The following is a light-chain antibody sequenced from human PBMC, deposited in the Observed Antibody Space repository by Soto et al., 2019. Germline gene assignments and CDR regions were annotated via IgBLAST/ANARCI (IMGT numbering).Light chain of an antibody. J-gene: IGKJ1*01. Sequence: DIQMTQSPSTLSASVGDRVTITCRASQSINNWMAWYQQKPGKAPKLLIYDASSLEGGVPSRFSGSGSGTEFTLTISSLQLDDFTTYHCQQYTSYPRTFVQGTKLDSK. V-gene: IGKV1-5*01. CDR3: QQYTSYPRT. CDR1: QSINNW. CDR2: DAS.